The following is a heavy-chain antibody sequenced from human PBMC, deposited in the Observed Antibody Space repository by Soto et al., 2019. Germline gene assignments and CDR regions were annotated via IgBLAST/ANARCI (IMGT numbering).Heavy chain of an antibody. Sequence: ASVKVSCKASGYTFTNYGISWVRQAPGQGLEWMGWIHPNNGNTKDARKFQGRVTMTADASTSTAYMELRSLRSEDTAVYYCARVGYDSSGSPTKNYYYYYGMDVWGQGTTVTV. D-gene: IGHD3-22*01. J-gene: IGHJ6*02. V-gene: IGHV1-18*01. CDR1: GYTFTNYG. CDR3: ARVGYDSSGSPTKNYYYYYGMDV. CDR2: IHPNNGNT.